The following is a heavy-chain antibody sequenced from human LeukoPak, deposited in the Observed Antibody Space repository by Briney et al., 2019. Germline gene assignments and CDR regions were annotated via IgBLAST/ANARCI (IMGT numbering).Heavy chain of an antibody. CDR3: ARNQIEELNWFDP. Sequence: PSETLSLTCTVSGGSISSGGYYWSWIRQPPGKGLEWIGYIYHCGSTYYNPSLKSRVTISVDRSKNQFSLKLSSVTAADTAVYYCARNQIEELNWFDPWGQGTLVTVSS. D-gene: IGHD2/OR15-2a*01. V-gene: IGHV4-30-2*01. CDR2: IYHCGST. CDR1: GGSISSGGYY. J-gene: IGHJ5*02.